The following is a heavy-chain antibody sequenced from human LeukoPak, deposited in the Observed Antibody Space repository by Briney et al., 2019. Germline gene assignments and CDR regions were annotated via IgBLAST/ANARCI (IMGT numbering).Heavy chain of an antibody. D-gene: IGHD2-2*01. CDR3: ARDIVVVPASTTVTSHFDY. J-gene: IGHJ4*02. Sequence: GASVKVSCKASGYTFTSYDINWVRQATGQGLEWMGWMNPNSGNTGYAQKFQGRVTMTRNTSISTAYMELSSLRSDDTAVYYCARDIVVVPASTTVTSHFDYWGQGTLVTVSS. CDR2: MNPNSGNT. CDR1: GYTFTSYD. V-gene: IGHV1-8*01.